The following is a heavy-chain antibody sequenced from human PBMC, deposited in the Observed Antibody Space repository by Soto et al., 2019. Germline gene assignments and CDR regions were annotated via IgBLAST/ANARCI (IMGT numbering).Heavy chain of an antibody. CDR1: GLTFSTYG. CDR2: ISNDVRNI. J-gene: IGHJ4*02. CDR3: VKDTLGGMTPVFMPGPD. V-gene: IGHV3-30*18. D-gene: IGHD2-2*01. Sequence: VQLVESGGGVVQPGRSLRLSCAASGLTFSTYGFHWVRQAPGKGLEWVAVISNDVRNIHYAESVKGRFTISRDNSKNTLYLQMTSLRTNDTAVYYCVKDTLGGMTPVFMPGPDWGQGTLVTVYS.